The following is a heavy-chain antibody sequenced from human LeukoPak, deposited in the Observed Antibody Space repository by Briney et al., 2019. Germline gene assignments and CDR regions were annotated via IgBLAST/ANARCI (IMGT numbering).Heavy chain of an antibody. Sequence: GGSPRLSCTASGFTFGDYAMSWVRQAPGKGLEGVGFIRSKAYGGTTEYAASVKGRFTISRDDSKSIAYLQMNSLKTEDTAVYYCTRVKWELRDYYYYGMDVWGQGTTVTVSS. CDR2: IRSKAYGGTT. CDR3: TRVKWELRDYYYYGMDV. CDR1: GFTFGDYA. J-gene: IGHJ6*02. D-gene: IGHD1-26*01. V-gene: IGHV3-49*04.